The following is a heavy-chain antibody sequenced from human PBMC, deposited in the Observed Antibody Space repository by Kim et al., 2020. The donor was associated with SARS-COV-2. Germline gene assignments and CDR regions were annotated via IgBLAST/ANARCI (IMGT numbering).Heavy chain of an antibody. CDR1: GFTFSSYS. Sequence: GGSLRLSCAASGFTFSSYSMNWVRQAPGKGLEWVSSISSSSSYIYYADSVKGRFTISRDNAKNSLYLQMNSLRAEDTAVYYCARGAQDITIFGVVRYYFDYWGQGTLVTASS. J-gene: IGHJ4*02. V-gene: IGHV3-21*01. D-gene: IGHD3-3*01. CDR3: ARGAQDITIFGVVRYYFDY. CDR2: ISSSSSYI.